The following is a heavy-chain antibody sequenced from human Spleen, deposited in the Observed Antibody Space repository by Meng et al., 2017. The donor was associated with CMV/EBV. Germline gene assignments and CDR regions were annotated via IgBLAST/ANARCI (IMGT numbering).Heavy chain of an antibody. CDR2: ISWDGGST. D-gene: IGHD3-9*01. CDR3: AKDKLRYFDQAYYYYYGMDV. CDR1: GFTFDDYA. V-gene: IGHV3-43D*03. J-gene: IGHJ6*02. Sequence: LSLTCAASGFTFDDYAMHWVRQAPGKGLEWVSLISWDGGSTYYADSVKGRFTISRDNSKNSLYLQMNSLRAEDTALYYCAKDKLRYFDQAYYYYYGMDVWGQGTTVTVSS.